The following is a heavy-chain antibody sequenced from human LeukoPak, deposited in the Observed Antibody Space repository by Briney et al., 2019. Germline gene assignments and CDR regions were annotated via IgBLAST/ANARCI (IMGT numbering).Heavy chain of an antibody. CDR1: GFTVSSNY. V-gene: IGHV3-53*01. Sequence: PGGSLRLSCAASGFTVSSNYMSWVRQAPGKGLEWVSVIYGGGSTYYADSVKGRFTISRDNSKNTLYLQMNSLRAEDTAVYYCAREFEYYYDSSGQQDAFDIWGQGTMVTVSS. CDR2: IYGGGST. CDR3: AREFEYYYDSSGQQDAFDI. D-gene: IGHD3-22*01. J-gene: IGHJ3*02.